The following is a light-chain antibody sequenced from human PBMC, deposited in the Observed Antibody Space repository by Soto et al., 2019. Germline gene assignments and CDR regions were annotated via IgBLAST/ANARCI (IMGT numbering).Light chain of an antibody. CDR2: AAS. CDR1: QGISNY. V-gene: IGKV1-9*01. Sequence: DIQLTQSPSFLSASIGDRVTITCRASQGISNYLAWYQQKPGKAPKLLIFAASTLQSGVPSRFSGSGSGTEFTLTISSLRPEDFATYWCQQVNSSPFTFGPGTKVDIK. CDR3: QQVNSSPFT. J-gene: IGKJ3*01.